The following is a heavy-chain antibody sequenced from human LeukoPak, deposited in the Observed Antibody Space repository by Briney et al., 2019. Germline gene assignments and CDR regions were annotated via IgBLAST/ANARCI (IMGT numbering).Heavy chain of an antibody. CDR2: ISVAAGST. CDR1: GFTFSSYA. CDR3: TTDSWYDSSGYYYTWGY. Sequence: GGSLRLSCAASGFTFSSYAMTWVRQAPGKGLEWVSGISVAAGSTYYADSVKGRFTIFRDNSKNTLYLQMNSLKTEDTAVYYCTTDSWYDSSGYYYTWGYWGQGTLVTVSS. J-gene: IGHJ4*02. D-gene: IGHD3-22*01. V-gene: IGHV3-23*01.